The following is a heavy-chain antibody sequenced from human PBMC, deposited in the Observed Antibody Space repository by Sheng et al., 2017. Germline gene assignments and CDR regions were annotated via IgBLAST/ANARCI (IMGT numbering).Heavy chain of an antibody. Sequence: QVRLAESGGGVVPPGRSLKLSCATSGFTFMNYHMHWVRQAPGKGLEWVAGVWFDGRNKFYADSVKGRVTISKDSSRNTVYLQFHSLRVDDTAVYFCARGRRPLVAGGDLHFWGQGTLLTVSS. CDR3: ARGRRPLVAGGDLHF. V-gene: IGHV3-33*01. CDR1: GFTFMNYH. J-gene: IGHJ4*02. D-gene: IGHD5-12*01. CDR2: VWFDGRNK.